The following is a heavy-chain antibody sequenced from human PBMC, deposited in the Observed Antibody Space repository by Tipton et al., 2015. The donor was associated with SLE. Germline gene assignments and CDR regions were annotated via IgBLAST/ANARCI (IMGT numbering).Heavy chain of an antibody. Sequence: LSLTCTVSGGSISSYYWSWIRQPPGKGLELIGYIYNSVNTNYNPSLKSRVTISVDTSKKQFSLKLSSVTAADTAVYYCARLDDSSGFDYWGQGTLITVSS. J-gene: IGHJ4*02. D-gene: IGHD3-22*01. V-gene: IGHV4-59*12. CDR1: GGSISSYY. CDR3: ARLDDSSGFDY. CDR2: IYNSVNT.